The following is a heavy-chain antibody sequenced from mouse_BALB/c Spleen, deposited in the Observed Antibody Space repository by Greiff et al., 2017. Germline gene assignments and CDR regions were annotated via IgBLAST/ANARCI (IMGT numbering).Heavy chain of an antibody. D-gene: IGHD2-2*01. CDR2: IWAGGST. V-gene: IGHV2-9*02. CDR1: GFSLTSYG. J-gene: IGHJ3*01. CDR3: ARFPSIYYGYDVAY. Sequence: VQRVESGPGLVAPSQSLSITCTVSGFSLTSYGVHWVRQPPGKGLEWLGVIWAGGSTNYNSALMSRLSISKDNSKSQVFLKMNSLQTDDTAMYYCARFPSIYYGYDVAYWGQGTLVTVSA.